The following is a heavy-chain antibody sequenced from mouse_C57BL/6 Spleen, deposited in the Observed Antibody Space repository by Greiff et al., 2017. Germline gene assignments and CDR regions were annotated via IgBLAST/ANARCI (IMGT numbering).Heavy chain of an antibody. V-gene: IGHV1-80*01. CDR1: GYTFTDYY. CDR3: ARGDGNVFAY. D-gene: IGHD2-1*01. CDR2: IYPGDGDT. Sequence: VQLQQSGPELVKPGASVKISCKASGYTFTDYYMNWVKQRPGKGLEWIGQIYPGDGDTNYNGKFKGKATLTADKSSSTAYMQLSSLTSEDSAVYFCARGDGNVFAYWGQGTLVTVSA. J-gene: IGHJ3*01.